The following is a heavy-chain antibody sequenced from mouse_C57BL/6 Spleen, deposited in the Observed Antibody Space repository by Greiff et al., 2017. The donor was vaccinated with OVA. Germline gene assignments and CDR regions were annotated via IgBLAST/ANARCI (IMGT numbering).Heavy chain of an antibody. CDR1: GYTFTSYW. J-gene: IGHJ1*03. CDR3: ARSHYSNYDWYFDV. CDR2: IPPNSGST. Sequence: QVQLQQPGAELVKPGASVKLSCKASGYTFTSYWMHWVKQRPGQGLEWIGMIPPNSGSTNYNEKFKSKATLTVDKSSSTAYMQLSSLTSEDSAVYYCARSHYSNYDWYFDVWGTGTTVTVSS. D-gene: IGHD2-5*01. V-gene: IGHV1-64*01.